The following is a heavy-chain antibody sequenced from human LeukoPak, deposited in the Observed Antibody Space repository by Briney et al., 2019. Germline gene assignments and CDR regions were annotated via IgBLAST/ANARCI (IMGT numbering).Heavy chain of an antibody. J-gene: IGHJ4*02. CDR1: GGSISSYY. V-gene: IGHV4-59*12. CDR2: IYYSGST. Sequence: SSETLSLTCTVSGGSISSYYWSWIRQPPGKGLEWIGCIYYSGSTNYNPSLKSRVTISVDTSKNQFSLKLTSVTAADTAVYYCARGGVVVAATIDYWGQGTLVTVSS. CDR3: ARGGVVVAATIDY. D-gene: IGHD2-15*01.